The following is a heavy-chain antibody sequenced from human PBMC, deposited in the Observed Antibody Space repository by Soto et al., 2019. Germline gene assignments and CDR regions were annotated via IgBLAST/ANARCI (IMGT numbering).Heavy chain of an antibody. CDR2: IYYSGST. V-gene: IGHV4-59*01. D-gene: IGHD2-15*01. CDR1: GGSISSYY. Sequence: QVQLQESGPGLVKPSETLSLTCSVYGGSISSYYWSWIRQPPGKGLEWIGYIYYSGSTNYNHSLKSRVTISVDTSKNQFSLKLSSVTAADTAVYYCARGYCSGGSCYRFNFDYWGQGTLVTVSS. J-gene: IGHJ4*02. CDR3: ARGYCSGGSCYRFNFDY.